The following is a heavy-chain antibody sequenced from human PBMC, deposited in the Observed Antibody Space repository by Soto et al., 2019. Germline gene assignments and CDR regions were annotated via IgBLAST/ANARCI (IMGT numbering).Heavy chain of an antibody. Sequence: GGSLILSCAASGFTFGSYGMHWVRQAPGKGLEWVAVIWYDGSNKYYADSVKGRFTISRDNSKNTLYLQMNSLRAEDTAVYYCARGDGGLSYYYYMDVWGKGTTVTVSS. J-gene: IGHJ6*03. CDR2: IWYDGSNK. V-gene: IGHV3-33*01. CDR1: GFTFGSYG. CDR3: ARGDGGLSYYYYMDV.